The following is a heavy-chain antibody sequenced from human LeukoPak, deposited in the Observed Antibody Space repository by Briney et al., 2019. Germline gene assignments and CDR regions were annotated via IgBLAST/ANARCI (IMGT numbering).Heavy chain of an antibody. V-gene: IGHV4-34*01. CDR1: GGSFSGYY. J-gene: IGHJ4*02. CDR2: INHSGST. D-gene: IGHD6-13*01. CDR3: AYRSRPSGFDY. Sequence: SETLSLTCAVYGGSFSGYYWSWIRQPPGKGLEWIGEINHSGSTNYNPSLKSRVTISVDTSKNQFSLKLSSVTAADTAVYYCAYRSRPSGFDYWGQGTLVTVSS.